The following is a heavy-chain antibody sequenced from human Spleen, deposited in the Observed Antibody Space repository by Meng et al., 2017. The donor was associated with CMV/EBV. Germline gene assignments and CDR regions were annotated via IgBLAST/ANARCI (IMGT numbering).Heavy chain of an antibody. CDR2: IWHDGSDK. CDR3: ARGGVPAALYDYYYYYGMDV. CDR1: GFTFSRYG. Sequence: SCAAAGFTFSRYGMHWVRQTPGKGLEWVAVIWHDGSDKYYGDPIKGRFTISRDNAKNSLYLQMNSLRAEDTAVYYGARGGVPAALYDYYYYYGMDVWGQGTTVTVSS. D-gene: IGHD2-2*01. J-gene: IGHJ6*02. V-gene: IGHV3-33*01.